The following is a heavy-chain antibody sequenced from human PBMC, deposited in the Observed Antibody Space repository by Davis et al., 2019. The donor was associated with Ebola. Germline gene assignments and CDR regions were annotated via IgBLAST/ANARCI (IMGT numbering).Heavy chain of an antibody. Sequence: GESLKISCAAPGFSFRNYAMSWARQAPGRGLEWVSAITGSGAGTYYADSVKGRFTISRDNAKNSLYLQMNSLRAEDTAVYYCARSRMVQLGTLDYWGQGTLVTVSS. V-gene: IGHV3-23*01. CDR1: GFSFRNYA. J-gene: IGHJ4*02. CDR2: ITGSGAGT. D-gene: IGHD3-10*01. CDR3: ARSRMVQLGTLDY.